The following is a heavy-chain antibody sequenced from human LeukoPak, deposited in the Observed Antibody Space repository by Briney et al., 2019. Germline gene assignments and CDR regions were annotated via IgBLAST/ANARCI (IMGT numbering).Heavy chain of an antibody. J-gene: IGHJ4*01. V-gene: IGHV1-18*01. CDR2: ISAYNGNT. Sequence: ASVKVSCKASGYTFTSYGISWVRQAPGQGLEWMGWISAYNGNTNYAQKLQGRVTMTTDTSTSTAYMELRSLRSDDTAVYYCARDLGVAAAGTGGGDYWGHGTLVTVSS. CDR3: ARDLGVAAAGTGGGDY. D-gene: IGHD6-13*01. CDR1: GYTFTSYG.